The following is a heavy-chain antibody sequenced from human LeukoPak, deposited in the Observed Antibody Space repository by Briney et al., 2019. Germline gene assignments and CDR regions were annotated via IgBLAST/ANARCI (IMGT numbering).Heavy chain of an antibody. D-gene: IGHD3-22*01. J-gene: IGHJ5*02. CDR1: GGSISSGTYY. CDR2: IYTSGST. Sequence: SETLSLTCTVSGGSISSGTYYWSWIRQPAGKGLEWIGRIYTSGSTNYNPSLKSRVTISVDTSKNQFSLKLSSVTAADTAVYYCARDNYYDSSGPWGQGTLVTVSS. CDR3: ARDNYYDSSGP. V-gene: IGHV4-61*02.